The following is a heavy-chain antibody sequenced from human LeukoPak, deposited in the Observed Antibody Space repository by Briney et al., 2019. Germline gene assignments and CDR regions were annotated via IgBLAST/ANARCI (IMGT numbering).Heavy chain of an antibody. Sequence: PGGSLRLSCSASGFNFRSYALHWVRQAPGKGLEYVSAISDNGGTTHYADSVKGRFTISRDNSENTLYLQMSSLRAEDTAVYYCVKAGRNNWNPPGIDCWGQGTLVTVSS. D-gene: IGHD1-20*01. CDR3: VKAGRNNWNPPGIDC. J-gene: IGHJ4*02. CDR1: GFNFRSYA. CDR2: ISDNGGTT. V-gene: IGHV3-64D*09.